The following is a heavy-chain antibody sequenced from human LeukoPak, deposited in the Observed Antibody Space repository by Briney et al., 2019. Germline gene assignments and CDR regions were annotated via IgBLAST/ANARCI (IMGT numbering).Heavy chain of an antibody. CDR2: IYYSGST. J-gene: IGHJ6*03. CDR3: ARRNPYYGSGSYYYYYYMDV. Sequence: SETLSLTCTVSGYSISSSSYYWGWIRQPPGKGLEWIGSIYYSGSTYYNPSLKSRVTISVDTSKNQFSLKLSSVTAADTAVYYCARRNPYYGSGSYYYYYYMDVWGKGTTVTISS. CDR1: GYSISSSSYY. V-gene: IGHV4-39*01. D-gene: IGHD3-10*01.